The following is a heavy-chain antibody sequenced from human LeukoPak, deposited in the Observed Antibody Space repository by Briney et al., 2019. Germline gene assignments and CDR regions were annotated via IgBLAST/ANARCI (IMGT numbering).Heavy chain of an antibody. Sequence: SVKVSCKASGGTFSSHAISWVRQAPGQGLEWMGRIIPIFGTANYAQKFQGRVTITTDESTSTAYMELSSLRSEDTAVYYCARGGSSDVTLGDYFDYWGQGTLVTVSS. V-gene: IGHV1-69*05. CDR1: GGTFSSHA. D-gene: IGHD2-15*01. J-gene: IGHJ4*02. CDR3: ARGGSSDVTLGDYFDY. CDR2: IIPIFGTA.